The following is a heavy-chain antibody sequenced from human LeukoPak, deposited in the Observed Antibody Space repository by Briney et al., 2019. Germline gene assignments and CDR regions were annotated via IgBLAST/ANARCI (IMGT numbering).Heavy chain of an antibody. V-gene: IGHV3-30*03. CDR3: ARSSHYDILTGYSEEDAFDI. Sequence: GRSLRLSCAASGFTFSSYGMHWVRQAPGKGLEWVAVISYDGSKKYYADSVKGRFTISRDTSKNTLYLQMNSLRVEDTAVYYCARSSHYDILTGYSEEDAFDIWGQGTMVTVSS. CDR2: ISYDGSKK. J-gene: IGHJ3*02. CDR1: GFTFSSYG. D-gene: IGHD3-9*01.